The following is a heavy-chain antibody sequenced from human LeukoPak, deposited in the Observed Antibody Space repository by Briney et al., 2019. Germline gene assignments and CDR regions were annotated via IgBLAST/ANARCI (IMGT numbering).Heavy chain of an antibody. CDR3: FVTSITARPVYYMDV. CDR1: GYTFTGYY. CDR2: INPNSGGT. V-gene: IGHV1-2*02. D-gene: IGHD6-6*01. Sequence: GASVKVSCKASGYTFTGYYLHWVRQAPGQGLEWMGWINPNSGGTNYAQKFQGRVTMTRDTSISTAYMELSRLRSDDTVVYYCFVTSITARPVYYMDVWGKGTTVTVSS. J-gene: IGHJ6*03.